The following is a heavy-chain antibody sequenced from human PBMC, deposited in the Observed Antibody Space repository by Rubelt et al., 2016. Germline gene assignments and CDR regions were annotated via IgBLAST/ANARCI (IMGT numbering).Heavy chain of an antibody. V-gene: IGHV2-5*02. CDR2: IYWDDDK. Sequence: QITLKESSPTLVKPTQTLTLTCTFSGYSLSTSGVGVGWIRQPPGKALEWLALIYWDDDKRYSPSLQSRLTITKDPSKNQVVLTMTNMDTVDTATYYCARAYSSGWPYYFDYWGQGTLVTVSS. J-gene: IGHJ4*02. D-gene: IGHD6-19*01. CDR3: ARAYSSGWPYYFDY. CDR1: GYSLSTSGVG.